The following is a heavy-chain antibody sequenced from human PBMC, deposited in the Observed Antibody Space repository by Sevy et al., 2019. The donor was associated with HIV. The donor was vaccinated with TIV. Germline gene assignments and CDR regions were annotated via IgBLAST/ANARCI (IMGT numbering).Heavy chain of an antibody. CDR3: ASRSSWYSFFDY. Sequence: SETLSLTCTVSRGSITSGDYYWSWIRQHPGKGLEWIGYVYYSGSIDYNPSLKSRLTISLDTSKNQFSLKLTSVTAADTAVYFCASRSSWYSFFDYWGHGILVTVSS. J-gene: IGHJ4*01. CDR2: VYYSGSI. V-gene: IGHV4-31*03. CDR1: RGSITSGDYY. D-gene: IGHD6-13*01.